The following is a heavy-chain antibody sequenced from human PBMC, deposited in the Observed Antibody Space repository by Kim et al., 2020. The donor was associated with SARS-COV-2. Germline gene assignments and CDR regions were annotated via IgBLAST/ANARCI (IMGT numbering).Heavy chain of an antibody. D-gene: IGHD6-19*01. CDR3: ARVLTSGWSYFDY. J-gene: IGHJ4*02. Sequence: GGSLRLSCAASGFTFSSYSMNWVRQAPGKGLEWISSISSSSSYIYYADSVKGRFTISRDNARALLYLQMNSLRAEDTAVYYCARVLTSGWSYFDYWGQGTLVTVSS. V-gene: IGHV3-21*04. CDR1: GFTFSSYS. CDR2: ISSSSSYI.